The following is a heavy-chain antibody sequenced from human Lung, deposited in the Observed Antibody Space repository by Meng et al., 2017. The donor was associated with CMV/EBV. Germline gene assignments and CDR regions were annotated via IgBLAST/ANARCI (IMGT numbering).Heavy chain of an antibody. CDR2: IYYSGST. CDR3: AREDYRSLYFDY. D-gene: IGHD3-16*02. Sequence: GSLRLXXTVSGGSISSSSYYWGWIRQPPGKGLEWIGSIYYSGSTYYNPSLKSRVTISVDTSKNQFSLKLSSVTAADTAVYYCAREDYRSLYFDYWGQGTLVTVPS. CDR1: GGSISSSSYY. J-gene: IGHJ4*02. V-gene: IGHV4-39*02.